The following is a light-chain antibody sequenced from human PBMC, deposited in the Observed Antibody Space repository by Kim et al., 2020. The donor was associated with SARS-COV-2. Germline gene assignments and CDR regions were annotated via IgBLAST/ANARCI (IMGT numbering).Light chain of an antibody. J-gene: IGKJ4*01. Sequence: SPGERATLSCRASQSVSSSYVAWYQQKPGQAPRLLIYGASSRATGIPDRFSGSGSGTDFTLTISRLEPEDVAVYYCQQYGSSPLTFGGGTKVDIK. CDR3: QQYGSSPLT. CDR1: QSVSSSY. V-gene: IGKV3-20*01. CDR2: GAS.